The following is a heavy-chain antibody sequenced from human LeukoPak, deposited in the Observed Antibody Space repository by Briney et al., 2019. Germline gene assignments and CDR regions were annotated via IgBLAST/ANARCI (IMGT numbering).Heavy chain of an antibody. CDR1: GFTFDDYG. D-gene: IGHD3-10*01. J-gene: IGHJ4*02. CDR3: VRDAVRGVPRWYFDY. V-gene: IGHV3-20*04. Sequence: GGSLRLSCAASGFTFDDYGMSWVRQAPGKGLEWVSGINWNGGSTGYADSVKGRFTISRDNAKNSLYLQMNSLRAEDTALYYCVRDAVRGVPRWYFDYWGQGTLVTVSS. CDR2: INWNGGST.